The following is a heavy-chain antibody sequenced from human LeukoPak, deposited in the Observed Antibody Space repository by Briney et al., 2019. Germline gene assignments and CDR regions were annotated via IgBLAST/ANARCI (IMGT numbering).Heavy chain of an antibody. CDR1: GGSITSYY. Sequence: KTSETLSLTCTVSGGSITSYYYTWIRQPPGKGLEWIGYIYYSGNTNYNPSLKSRVTMSLDMSKNQFSLRLPSVTAADTAVYYCAREDSGTSIDYWGQGTLVTVSS. D-gene: IGHD1-26*01. CDR2: IYYSGNT. J-gene: IGHJ4*01. CDR3: AREDSGTSIDY. V-gene: IGHV4-59*01.